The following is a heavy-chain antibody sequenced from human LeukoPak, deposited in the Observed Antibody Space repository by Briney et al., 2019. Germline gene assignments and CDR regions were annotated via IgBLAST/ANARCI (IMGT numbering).Heavy chain of an antibody. V-gene: IGHV3-23*01. J-gene: IGHJ4*02. CDR3: ARDHAYRADY. CDR1: GFSFSGYA. Sequence: PGGSLRLSCAASGFSFSGYAMSWVRQAPGKGLEWVSSISGSGSHTYHADSVKGRFTISRDNSKNTLYLQMNSLRAEDTAVYYCARDHAYRADYWGQGPLVTVSS. D-gene: IGHD2-2*01. CDR2: ISGSGSHT.